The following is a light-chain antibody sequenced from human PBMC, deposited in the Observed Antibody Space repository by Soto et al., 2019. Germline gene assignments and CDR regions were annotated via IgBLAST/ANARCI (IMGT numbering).Light chain of an antibody. CDR2: KAS. J-gene: IGKJ1*01. CDR1: QSISSW. V-gene: IGKV1-5*03. CDR3: QQYSGYSRA. Sequence: DIVMTQSPSTLSASVGDRVTITCRASQSISSWLAWYQQRPGKAPKLLIYKASSLESGVPSRFSGSGSGTEFTLTISSLQPDDVATYYCQQYSGYSRAFGQGTKVEIK.